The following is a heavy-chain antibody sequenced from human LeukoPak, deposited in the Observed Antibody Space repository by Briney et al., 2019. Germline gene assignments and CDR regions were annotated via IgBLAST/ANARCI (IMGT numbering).Heavy chain of an antibody. D-gene: IGHD3-16*01. CDR1: GYTFTSYY. V-gene: IGHV1-46*01. J-gene: IGHJ5*02. CDR2: INPSGGST. CDR3: ARGTSPTRPYYDYVWGSHNWFDP. Sequence: ASVKVSCKASGYTFTSYYMHWVRQAPGQGLEWMGIINPSGGSTSYAQKFQGRVTMTRDTSTSTVYMELSSLRSEDTAVYYCARGTSPTRPYYDYVWGSHNWFDPWGQGTLVTVSS.